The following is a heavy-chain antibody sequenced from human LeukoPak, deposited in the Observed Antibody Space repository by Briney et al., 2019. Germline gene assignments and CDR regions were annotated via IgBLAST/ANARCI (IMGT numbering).Heavy chain of an antibody. CDR3: ARSYDSWSGHHAGVMDV. CDR1: GGSISSYY. V-gene: IGHV4-4*07. Sequence: SETLSLTCTVSGGSISSYYWSWIRQPAGKGLEWIGRIYTSGSTNYNPSLKSRVTMSVDTSKNQFSLKLSSVTAADTAVYYCARSYDSWSGHHAGVMDVWGQGTTVTVSS. CDR2: IYTSGST. D-gene: IGHD3-3*01. J-gene: IGHJ6*02.